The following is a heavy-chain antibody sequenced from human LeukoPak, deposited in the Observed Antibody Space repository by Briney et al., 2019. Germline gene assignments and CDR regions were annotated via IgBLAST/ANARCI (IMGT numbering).Heavy chain of an antibody. D-gene: IGHD3-22*01. CDR3: AGDTPKYYYDSSGPKTTFDY. V-gene: IGHV3-48*01. J-gene: IGHJ4*02. CDR2: ISSSSSTI. Sequence: QPGGSLRLSCAASGFTFSSYSMNWVRQAPGKGLEWVSYISSSSSTIYYADSVKGRFTISRDNAKNSLYLQMNSLRAEDTAVYYCAGDTPKYYYDSSGPKTTFDYWGQGTLVTVSS. CDR1: GFTFSSYS.